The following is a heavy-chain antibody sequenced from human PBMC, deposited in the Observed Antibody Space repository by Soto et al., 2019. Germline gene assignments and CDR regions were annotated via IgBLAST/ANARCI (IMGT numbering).Heavy chain of an antibody. J-gene: IGHJ4*02. Sequence: QLQLQESGPGLVQPSETLSLTCTVSGDSIRSDHYYWAWIRQPPGKGLDWIGKMHYSGGTYQNPSLKSRVTIFVDTSKNQVSLKLTSVTAADTAIYYCARQGGNKFDYWGQGTLVTVSS. CDR3: ARQGGNKFDY. V-gene: IGHV4-39*01. CDR1: GDSIRSDHYY. CDR2: MHYSGGT. D-gene: IGHD3-16*01.